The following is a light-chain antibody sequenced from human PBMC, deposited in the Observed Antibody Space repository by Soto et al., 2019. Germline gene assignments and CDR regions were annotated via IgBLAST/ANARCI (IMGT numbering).Light chain of an antibody. Sequence: EIVMTQSPATLSVSPGERATLSCRASQSVSSNLAWYQQKPGQAPRLLIYGASTRATGIPARFSGSGSGTDFTLTISSLQSEDFAVYYCQQYNNWQITFGGGTKVEIK. V-gene: IGKV3-15*01. CDR2: GAS. CDR1: QSVSSN. J-gene: IGKJ4*01. CDR3: QQYNNWQIT.